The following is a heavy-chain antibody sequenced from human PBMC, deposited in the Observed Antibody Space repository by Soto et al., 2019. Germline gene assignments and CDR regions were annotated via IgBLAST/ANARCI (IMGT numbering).Heavy chain of an antibody. D-gene: IGHD3-22*01. CDR3: ARGSHYYDSSGYTTPDLDY. CDR2: INPSGGST. CDR1: GYTFTSYY. V-gene: IGHV1-46*01. J-gene: IGHJ4*02. Sequence: ASVKVSCKASGYTFTSYYMHWVRQAPGQGLEWMGIINPSGGSTSYAQKFQGRVTMTRDTSTSTVYMELSSLRSEDTAVYCCARGSHYYDSSGYTTPDLDYWGQGTLVTVSS.